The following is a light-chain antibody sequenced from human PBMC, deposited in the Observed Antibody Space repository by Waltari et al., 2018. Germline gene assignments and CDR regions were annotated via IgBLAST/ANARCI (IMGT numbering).Light chain of an antibody. J-gene: IGKJ4*01. CDR1: QSVSCT. Sequence: EIVMTQSPATLSVSPGERATLSCRARQSVSCTLAWYQQKPGQPPRLLIYGASTRATATPARFSGSGSGTEFTLAISSLQSEDFAVYYCQQYYEWPLTFGGGTKVEIK. CDR2: GAS. V-gene: IGKV3D-15*01. CDR3: QQYYEWPLT.